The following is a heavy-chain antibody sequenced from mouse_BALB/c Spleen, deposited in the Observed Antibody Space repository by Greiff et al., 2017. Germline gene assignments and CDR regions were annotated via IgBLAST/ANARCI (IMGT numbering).Heavy chain of an antibody. J-gene: IGHJ2*01. Sequence: VQLQQSGAELVKPGASVKLSCTASGFNIKDTYMHWVKQRPEQGLEWIGRIDPANGNTKYDPKFQGKATITADTSSNTAYLHLSSLTSEDSAVYYCARVLGLLEDYWGQGTTLTVSS. CDR1: GFNIKDTY. CDR2: IDPANGNT. D-gene: IGHD1-1*01. CDR3: ARVLGLLEDY. V-gene: IGHV14-3*02.